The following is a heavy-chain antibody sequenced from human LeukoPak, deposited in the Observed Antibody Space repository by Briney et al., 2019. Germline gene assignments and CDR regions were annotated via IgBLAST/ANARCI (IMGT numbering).Heavy chain of an antibody. J-gene: IGHJ4*02. Sequence: SETLSLTCTVSGASISSSSFYWGWIRQPPGKGLEWIGSTYYSGSTHYNPSLKSRVTISVDTSKNQFSLKLRSVTAADKAAYYCARHRTSESWLWWGMDVWGQGTLVTVSS. CDR1: GASISSSSFY. CDR2: TYYSGST. D-gene: IGHD3-9*01. CDR3: ARHRTSESWLWWGMDV. V-gene: IGHV4-39*01.